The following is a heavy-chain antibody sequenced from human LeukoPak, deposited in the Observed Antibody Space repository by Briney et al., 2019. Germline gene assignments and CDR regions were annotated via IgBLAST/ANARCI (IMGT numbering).Heavy chain of an antibody. V-gene: IGHV3-30*04. CDR2: ISYDGSNK. Sequence: PGRSLRLSCAASGFTFSRYAIHWVRQAPGKGLEWVAVISYDGSNKYYADSVKGRFTISRDNSKNTLYLQMNSLRAEDTAVYYCATGGYGRAYFDYWGQGTLVTVSS. J-gene: IGHJ4*02. D-gene: IGHD5-12*01. CDR3: ATGGYGRAYFDY. CDR1: GFTFSRYA.